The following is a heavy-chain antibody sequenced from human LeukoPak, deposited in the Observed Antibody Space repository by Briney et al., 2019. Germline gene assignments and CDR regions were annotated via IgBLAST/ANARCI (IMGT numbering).Heavy chain of an antibody. J-gene: IGHJ5*02. CDR3: ARGENYSNYVGGNWFDP. CDR1: GYTFSEYN. CDR2: ISGYNGNT. Sequence: EASVKVSCKASGYTFSEYNFSWVRQVPGQGLEWLGWISGYNGNTNYAQKLQGRVTMTTDTSTSTAYMELRSLRSDDTDVYYCARGENYSNYVGGNWFDPWGQGTLVTVSS. D-gene: IGHD4-11*01. V-gene: IGHV1-18*01.